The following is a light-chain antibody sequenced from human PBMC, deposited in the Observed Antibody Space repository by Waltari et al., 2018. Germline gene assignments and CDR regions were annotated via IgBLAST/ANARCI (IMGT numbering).Light chain of an antibody. V-gene: IGKV1-9*01. CDR2: AAS. CDR3: QQPPGT. CDR1: RDIRNY. J-gene: IGKJ4*01. Sequence: DIQLTQSPSFLSASVGDRVTFTCRASRDIRNYLAWYQQKSGKAPKLLIFAASTLQGGVPSRFSGSGSGTEFTLTISSLQPEDLATYYCQQPPGTFGGGTKVEIK.